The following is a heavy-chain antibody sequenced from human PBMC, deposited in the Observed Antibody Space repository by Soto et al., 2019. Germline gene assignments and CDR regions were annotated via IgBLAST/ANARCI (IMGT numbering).Heavy chain of an antibody. D-gene: IGHD3-3*01. CDR2: IKSKTDGGTT. Sequence: PGESLKISCAASGFTFSNAWMSWVRQAPGKGLEWVGRIKSKTDGGTTDYAAPVKGRFTISRDDSKNTLYLQMNSLKTEDTAVYYCTTARPYYDFWSGYFTPHDAFDIWGQGTTVTVSS. J-gene: IGHJ3*02. CDR1: GFTFSNAW. V-gene: IGHV3-15*01. CDR3: TTARPYYDFWSGYFTPHDAFDI.